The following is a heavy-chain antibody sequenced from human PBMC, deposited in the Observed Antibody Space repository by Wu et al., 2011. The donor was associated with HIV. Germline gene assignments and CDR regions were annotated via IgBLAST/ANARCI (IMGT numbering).Heavy chain of an antibody. CDR3: ARDGWELPGEDFYYGLDV. Sequence: QVQLVQSGTELKKPGASVKVSCKASAYIFTDHHIHWVRQAPGQGLEWLGWMNPDNGDTSYAQRFLGRVTMTRDTFISTAYMELSRLRSDDTAVYYCARDGWELPGEDFYYGLDVWGQGTTVTVSS. CDR2: MNPDNGDT. V-gene: IGHV1-2*02. J-gene: IGHJ6*02. D-gene: IGHD1-26*01. CDR1: AYIFTDHH.